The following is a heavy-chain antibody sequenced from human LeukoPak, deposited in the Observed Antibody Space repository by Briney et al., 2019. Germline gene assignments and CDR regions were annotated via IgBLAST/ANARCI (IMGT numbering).Heavy chain of an antibody. Sequence: PGGSLRLSCAASGFTFSDHYMDWVRQAPGKGLEWVGRSRNKANSYTTDYAASVKGRSTISRDDSKNSLYLQMNSLKTEDTAVYYCARAYTSGWYSPGYWGQGTLVTVSS. V-gene: IGHV3-72*01. J-gene: IGHJ4*02. D-gene: IGHD6-19*01. CDR1: GFTFSDHY. CDR2: SRNKANSYTT. CDR3: ARAYTSGWYSPGY.